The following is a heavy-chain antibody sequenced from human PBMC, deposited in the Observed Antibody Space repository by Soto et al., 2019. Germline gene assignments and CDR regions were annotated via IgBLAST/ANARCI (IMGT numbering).Heavy chain of an antibody. V-gene: IGHV3-23*01. D-gene: IGHD6-13*01. CDR3: AKGGYSSSWYMAKFYY. Sequence: GGSLRLSCAASGFTFSSYAMSWVRQAPGKGLEWVSAISGSGGSTYYADSVKGRFTISRDNSKNTLYLQMNSLRAEDTAVYYCAKGGYSSSWYMAKFYYWCQGTLVTVSS. J-gene: IGHJ4*01. CDR2: ISGSGGST. CDR1: GFTFSSYA.